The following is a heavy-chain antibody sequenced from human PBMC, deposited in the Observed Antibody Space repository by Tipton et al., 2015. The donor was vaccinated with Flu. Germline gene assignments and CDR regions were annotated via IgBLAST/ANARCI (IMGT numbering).Heavy chain of an antibody. Sequence: TLSLTCTVSGGSVSSSPYYWGWVRQSPGKGLEWIGTIDYSGNTHYNPSLESRVSISVAKMQFSLSLGSVTAADTAVYYCAREKDILTGLSGMDVWGQGTTVTVSS. D-gene: IGHD3-9*01. CDR1: GGSVSSSPYY. J-gene: IGHJ6*02. CDR3: AREKDILTGLSGMDV. CDR2: IDYSGNT. V-gene: IGHV4-39*07.